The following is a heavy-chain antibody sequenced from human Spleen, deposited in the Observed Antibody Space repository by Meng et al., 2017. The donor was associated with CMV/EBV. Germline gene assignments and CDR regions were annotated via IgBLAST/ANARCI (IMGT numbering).Heavy chain of an antibody. CDR3: AIYRYSGSYDYFDY. CDR1: GGSFSGYY. CDR2: INHSGST. J-gene: IGHJ4*02. D-gene: IGHD1-26*01. Sequence: QVQLPQWGAGLLKPSETLSLTCAVYGGSFSGYYWSWIRQPPGKGLEWIGEINHSGSTNYNPSLKSRVTISVDTSKNQFSLKLSSVTAADTAVYYCAIYRYSGSYDYFDYWGQGTLVTV. V-gene: IGHV4-34*01.